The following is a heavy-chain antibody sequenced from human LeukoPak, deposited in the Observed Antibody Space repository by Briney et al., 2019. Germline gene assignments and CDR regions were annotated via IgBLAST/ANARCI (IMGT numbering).Heavy chain of an antibody. J-gene: IGHJ4*02. V-gene: IGHV1-2*02. CDR1: GYTFTGYY. Sequence: GASVKVSCKASGYTFTGYYIHWVRQAPGQGLEWMGWINPHSGGTNYAQKFQGGVTMTRDTSITTAYMELSGLRSDDTAVYYCARHVGEYCSSTNCYASHYWGQGTLVTVSS. D-gene: IGHD2-2*01. CDR2: INPHSGGT. CDR3: ARHVGEYCSSTNCYASHY.